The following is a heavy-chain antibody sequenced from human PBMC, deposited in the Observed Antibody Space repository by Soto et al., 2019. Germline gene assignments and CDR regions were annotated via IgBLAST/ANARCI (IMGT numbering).Heavy chain of an antibody. CDR1: GFTFSNYW. J-gene: IGHJ6*03. CDR3: ERQRFHGDYYYYYMDV. Sequence: EVQLVESGGGLVQPGGSLRLSCAASGFTFSNYWMHLVRQAPGKGLVWVSRINGDGSSTRYADSVKGRFTISGDNAKNTQYLQMNSLGAEDTAVYYCERQRFHGDYYYYYMDVWGKGTTVTVSS. D-gene: IGHD3-16*01. CDR2: INGDGSST. V-gene: IGHV3-74*01.